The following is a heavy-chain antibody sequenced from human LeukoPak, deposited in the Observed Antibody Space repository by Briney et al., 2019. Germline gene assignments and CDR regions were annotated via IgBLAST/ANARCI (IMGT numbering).Heavy chain of an antibody. CDR2: INNKTGNP. D-gene: IGHD4-11*01. CDR1: GYSFTSYA. J-gene: IGHJ5*02. CDR3: ARAPTYYSNHDASWLDP. V-gene: IGHV7-4-1*02. Sequence: ASVKVSFKASGYSFTSYAMNGVRQAPGQGLEGMGWINNKTGNPTYAQGFRGGLVFSLDTSVSTAYLQISSLKAEDTAVYYCARAPTYYSNHDASWLDPWGQGTLVTVSS.